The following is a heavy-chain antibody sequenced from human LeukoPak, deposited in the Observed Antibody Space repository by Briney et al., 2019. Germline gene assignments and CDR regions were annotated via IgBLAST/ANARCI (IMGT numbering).Heavy chain of an antibody. D-gene: IGHD2-8*02. CDR2: IYYSRST. Sequence: TLSLTCTVSGGSISSGGYYWSWIRQQQGKGLDWIGYIYYSRSTYSNSSLKRRVTISVDTFKNQFYLTLSYMTAAEKVAFYCASNSEAGKVLVLDYWGQGTLVTVSS. V-gene: IGHV4-31*03. J-gene: IGHJ4*02. CDR1: GGSISSGGYY. CDR3: ASNSEAGKVLVLDY.